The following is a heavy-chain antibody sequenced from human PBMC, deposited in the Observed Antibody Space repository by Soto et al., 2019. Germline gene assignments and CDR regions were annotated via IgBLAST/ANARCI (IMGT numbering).Heavy chain of an antibody. CDR3: ARDTTVLRYFNDYYYGMDV. CDR1: GFTFSSYG. Sequence: GGSLRLSCAASGFTFSSYGMHWVRQAPGKGLEWVAVIWYDGSNKYYADSVKGRFTISRDNSKNTLYLQMNSLRAEDTAVYYCARDTTVLRYFNDYYYGMDVWGQGTTVTVSS. V-gene: IGHV3-33*01. J-gene: IGHJ6*02. CDR2: IWYDGSNK. D-gene: IGHD3-9*01.